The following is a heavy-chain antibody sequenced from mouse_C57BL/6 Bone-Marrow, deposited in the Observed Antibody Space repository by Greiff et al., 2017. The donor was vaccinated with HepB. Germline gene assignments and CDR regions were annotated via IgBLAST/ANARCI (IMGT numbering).Heavy chain of an antibody. CDR2: ISSGGSYT. Sequence: DVHLVESGGDLVKPGGSLKLSCAASGFTFSSYGMSWVRQTPDKRLEWVTTISSGGSYTYYPDSVKGRFTISRANANNTLYLQMSSLKSEDTAMYYCAGPGYVAWFDYGGRGTLVTVSA. CDR1: GFTFSSYG. CDR3: AGPGYVAWFDY. D-gene: IGHD2-14*01. V-gene: IGHV5-6*01. J-gene: IGHJ3*01.